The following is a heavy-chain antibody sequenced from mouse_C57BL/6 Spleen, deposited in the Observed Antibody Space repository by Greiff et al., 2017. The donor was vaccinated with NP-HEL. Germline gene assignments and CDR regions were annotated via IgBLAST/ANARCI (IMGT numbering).Heavy chain of an antibody. V-gene: IGHV1-42*01. D-gene: IGHD1-1*01. CDR3: ARGRITTVVAKGYAMDY. J-gene: IGHJ4*01. Sequence: EVQLQQSGPELVKPGASVKISCKASGYSFTGYYMNWVKQSPEKSLEWIGEINPSTGGTTYNQKFKAKATLTVDKSSSTAYMQLKSLTSEDSAVYYCARGRITTVVAKGYAMDYWGQGTSVTVSS. CDR2: INPSTGGT. CDR1: GYSFTGYY.